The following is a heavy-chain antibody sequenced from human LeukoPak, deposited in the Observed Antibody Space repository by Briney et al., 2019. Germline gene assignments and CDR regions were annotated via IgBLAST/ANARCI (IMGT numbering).Heavy chain of an antibody. CDR3: ARGFWRIQLWFNWFDP. V-gene: IGHV4-39*07. D-gene: IGHD5-18*01. J-gene: IGHJ5*02. CDR2: IYCSGST. Sequence: PSETLSLTCTASGGSISSSSYYWGWIRQPPGKGLEWIGSIYCSGSTYYNPSLKSRVTISVDTSKNQFSLKLSSVTAADTAVYYCARGFWRIQLWFNWFDPWGQGTLVTVSS. CDR1: GGSISSSSYY.